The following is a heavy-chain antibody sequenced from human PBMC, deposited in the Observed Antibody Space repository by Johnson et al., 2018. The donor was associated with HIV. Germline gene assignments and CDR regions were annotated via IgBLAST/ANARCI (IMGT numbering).Heavy chain of an antibody. Sequence: EVQLVESGGGLVQPGRSLRLSCAASGFTFDDYAMHWVRQAPGKGLEWVSGISWNSGSIGYADSVKGRFTISRDNAKNSLYLQMNSLRAEDTALYYCARDQFGTITTGGDGAFDIWGQGTMVTVSS. V-gene: IGHV3-9*01. CDR2: ISWNSGSI. D-gene: IGHD5-24*01. CDR1: GFTFDDYA. CDR3: ARDQFGTITTGGDGAFDI. J-gene: IGHJ3*02.